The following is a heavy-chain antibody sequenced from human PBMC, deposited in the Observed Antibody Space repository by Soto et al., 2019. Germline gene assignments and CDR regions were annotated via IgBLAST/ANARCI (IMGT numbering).Heavy chain of an antibody. CDR2: ISYDGSNK. CDR3: ARDLGEQWLAPTFDY. V-gene: IGHV3-30-3*01. CDR1: GFTFSSYA. Sequence: QVQLVESGGGVVQPGRSPRLSCAASGFTFSSYAMHWVRQAPGKGLEWVAVISYDGSNKYYADSVKGRFTISRDNSKNTLYLQMNSLRAEDTAVYYCARDLGEQWLAPTFDYWGQGTLVTVSS. J-gene: IGHJ4*02. D-gene: IGHD6-19*01.